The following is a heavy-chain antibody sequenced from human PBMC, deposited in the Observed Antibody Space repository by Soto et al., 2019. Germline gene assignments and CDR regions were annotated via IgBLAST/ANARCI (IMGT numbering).Heavy chain of an antibody. CDR3: ATSEYSSLSINWFDP. CDR2: IYNGGHT. D-gene: IGHD6-6*01. Sequence: PSETLSLTCSVSGGSVYSVNHYLICIGQPPGKGLEWIGYIYNGGHTFYNPSLKSRVKILVDKSRNQFSLRLSSVTAADTAVYFCATSEYSSLSINWFDPWGQGALVTVSS. V-gene: IGHV4-30-4*01. J-gene: IGHJ5*02. CDR1: GGSVYSVNHY.